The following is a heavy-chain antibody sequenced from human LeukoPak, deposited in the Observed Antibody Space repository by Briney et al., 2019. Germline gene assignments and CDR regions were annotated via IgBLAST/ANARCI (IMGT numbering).Heavy chain of an antibody. CDR2: TYYRPKWYN. J-gene: IGHJ2*01. V-gene: IGHV6-1*01. Sequence: SQTLSLTCAIYGDTVSSNSAAWNWIRQSPSRGLEWLGRTYYRPKWYNDYAVSVKSRITINPDTSKNQFSLQLNSVTPEDTAVYYCARAYGDSWYFDLWGRGTLVTVSS. CDR3: ARAYGDSWYFDL. CDR1: GDTVSSNSAA. D-gene: IGHD4-17*01.